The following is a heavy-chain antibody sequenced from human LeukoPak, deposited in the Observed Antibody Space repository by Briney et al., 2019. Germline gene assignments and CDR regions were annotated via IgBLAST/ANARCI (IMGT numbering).Heavy chain of an antibody. Sequence: SETLSLTCTVSGGSISSYSWSWIRQPPGKGLEWIGYIYYSGSTNYNPSLKSRVTISVDTSKNQFSLKLSSVTAADTAVYYCARQSTDEGQQLVRGYYYYGMDVWGQGTTVTVSS. CDR3: ARQSTDEGQQLVRGYYYYGMDV. CDR2: IYYSGST. D-gene: IGHD6-13*01. V-gene: IGHV4-59*08. CDR1: GGSISSYS. J-gene: IGHJ6*02.